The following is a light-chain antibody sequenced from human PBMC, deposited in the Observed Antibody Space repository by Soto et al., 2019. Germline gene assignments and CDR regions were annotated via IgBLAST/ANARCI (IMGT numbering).Light chain of an antibody. J-gene: IGKJ5*01. Sequence: EIVLTQSPGTLSLSPGERATLSCRASQSVSSSYLAWYQQKPGQAPRLLIYGASSRATGIPDRFSGSGSGTDFTLTISRLEPEECAVYYCQQYGSSPSIPFGQGTRLEIK. V-gene: IGKV3-20*01. CDR1: QSVSSSY. CDR2: GAS. CDR3: QQYGSSPSIP.